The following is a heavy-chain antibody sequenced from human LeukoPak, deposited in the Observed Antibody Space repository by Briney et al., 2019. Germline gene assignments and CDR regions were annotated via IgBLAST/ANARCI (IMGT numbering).Heavy chain of an antibody. Sequence: PGGSLTLSCASSGSTVSSDGIGWVRQAPGKGLEWVSVIGGSGGSTYYADSVKGRSTISRDNSKNTLYLQMSSLRAEDTAVYYCAKKKRELRGFDYWGQGTLVTVSS. V-gene: IGHV3-23*01. D-gene: IGHD1-7*01. CDR2: IGGSGGST. CDR1: GSTVSSDG. CDR3: AKKKRELRGFDY. J-gene: IGHJ4*02.